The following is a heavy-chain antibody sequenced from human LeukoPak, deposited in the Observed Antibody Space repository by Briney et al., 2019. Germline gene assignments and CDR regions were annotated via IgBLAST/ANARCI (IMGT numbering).Heavy chain of an antibody. CDR2: IYYSGST. Sequence: KPAETLSLTCTVSGGSVSSGSYYWSWIRQPPGKGLEWIGYIYYSGSTNYNPSLTSRVTISVDTSKNQFSLKLSSVTAADTAVYYCARADIVVVPAAKDDAFDIWGQGTMVTVSS. J-gene: IGHJ3*02. CDR1: GGSVSSGSYY. D-gene: IGHD2-2*01. V-gene: IGHV4-61*01. CDR3: ARADIVVVPAAKDDAFDI.